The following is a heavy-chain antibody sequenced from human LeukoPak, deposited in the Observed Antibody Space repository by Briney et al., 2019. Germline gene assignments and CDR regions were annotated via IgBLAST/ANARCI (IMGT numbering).Heavy chain of an antibody. CDR3: VGEANVYSGYFLDAFDI. Sequence: PGGSLRLSCAASGFTFDDYGMSWVRQAPGKGLEWVSGINWNGDNTNYADSVKGRFTISRDDAKNSLCLQMNSLRAGDTAVYYCVGEANVYSGYFLDAFDIWGQGTLVTVSS. J-gene: IGHJ3*02. CDR1: GFTFDDYG. D-gene: IGHD5-12*01. CDR2: INWNGDNT. V-gene: IGHV3-20*04.